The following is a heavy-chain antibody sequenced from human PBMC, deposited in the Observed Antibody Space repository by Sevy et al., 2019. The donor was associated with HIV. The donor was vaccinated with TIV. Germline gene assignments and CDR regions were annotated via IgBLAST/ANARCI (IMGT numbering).Heavy chain of an antibody. CDR2: IHYFGSA. J-gene: IGHJ6*02. D-gene: IGHD6-19*01. Sequence: SETLSLTCTVSGGSISDHYWNWIRQPPGKGLEWIGQIHYFGSANYNPSLKSRVTISLDTSNNRFSLKLSSVNAADTAVYYCARGTSGYSSGWYPYYNYYGLDVRGQGTTVTVSS. CDR3: ARGTSGYSSGWYPYYNYYGLDV. V-gene: IGHV4-59*11. CDR1: GGSISDHY.